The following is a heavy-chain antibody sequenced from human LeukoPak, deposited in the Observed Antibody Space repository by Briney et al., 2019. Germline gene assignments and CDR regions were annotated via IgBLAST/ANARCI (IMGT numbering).Heavy chain of an antibody. D-gene: IGHD2-2*01. CDR1: GFTFDDYA. CDR2: ISWNSGSI. J-gene: IGHJ6*02. V-gene: IGHV3-9*01. CDR3: AKDMGYCSSTSCSSRSDYYYGMDV. Sequence: SLRLSCAASGFTFDDYAMHWVRQAPGKGLEWVSGISWNSGSIGYAGSVKGRFTISRDNAKNSLYLQMNSLRAEDTALYYCAKDMGYCSSTSCSSRSDYYYGMDVWGQGTTVTVSS.